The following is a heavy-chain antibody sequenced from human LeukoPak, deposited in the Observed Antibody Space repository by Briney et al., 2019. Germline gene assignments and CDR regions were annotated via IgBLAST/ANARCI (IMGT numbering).Heavy chain of an antibody. J-gene: IGHJ4*02. D-gene: IGHD5-12*01. CDR3: ARWSVATATDY. CDR1: GFNFRNFD. V-gene: IGHV3-30*02. Sequence: GGSLRLSCAASGFNFRNFDMHWVRQAPGKGLEWVAFIRSAGSNKYYADSMKGRFTISRDNSKNTLYLQMNSLRAEDTAVYYCARWSVATATDYWGQGTLVSVSS. CDR2: IRSAGSNK.